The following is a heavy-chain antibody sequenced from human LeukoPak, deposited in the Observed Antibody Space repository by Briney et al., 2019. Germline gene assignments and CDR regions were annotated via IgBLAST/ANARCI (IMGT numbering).Heavy chain of an antibody. CDR3: VRDQGGSSSH. Sequence: PGGSLRLSCAASAFSFSNYNMNWVRQAPGKGLEWVSSITSSGSYIYYADSVKGRFTISRDNAKNSLYLQMNSLRADDTAVYYCVRDQGGSSSHWGQGTLVTVSS. CDR1: AFSFSNYN. J-gene: IGHJ4*02. V-gene: IGHV3-21*01. D-gene: IGHD6-6*01. CDR2: ITSSGSYI.